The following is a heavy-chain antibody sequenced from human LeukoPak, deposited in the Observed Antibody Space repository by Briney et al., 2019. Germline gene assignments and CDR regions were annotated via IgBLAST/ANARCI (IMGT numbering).Heavy chain of an antibody. D-gene: IGHD1-26*01. CDR1: GVTSNY. J-gene: IGHJ4*02. CDR2: ISSSSSTI. V-gene: IGHV3-48*04. Sequence: GGSLRLSCAASGVTSNYFTWVCQAPGKGLGWVSFISSSSSTIYYAHSVKGRFTISGDNAKNSLYLQMNSLRAEDTAVYYCARDRGGSYSAIDYWGQGTLVTVSS. CDR3: ARDRGGSYSAIDY.